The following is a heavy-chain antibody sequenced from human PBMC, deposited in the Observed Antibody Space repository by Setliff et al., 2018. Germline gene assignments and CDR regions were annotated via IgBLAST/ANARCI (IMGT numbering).Heavy chain of an antibody. CDR3: ARGAYYNFWSGYYMDY. CDR1: GGSFSGYY. Sequence: PSETLSLTCAVYGGSFSGYYWSWVRQPPGKGLEWIGEINHSGSTIYNPSLKSRLTISLDTSKNQFSLKLSSVTAADTAVYYCARGAYYNFWSGYYMDYWGQGTLVTVSS. CDR2: INHSGST. V-gene: IGHV4-34*01. J-gene: IGHJ4*02. D-gene: IGHD3-3*01.